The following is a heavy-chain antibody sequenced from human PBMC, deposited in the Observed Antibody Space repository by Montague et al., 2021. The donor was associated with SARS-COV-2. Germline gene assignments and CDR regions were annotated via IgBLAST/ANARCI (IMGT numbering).Heavy chain of an antibody. CDR2: IYWDDDK. V-gene: IGHV2-5*02. CDR3: THYRHSTGGT. Sequence: PALVKPTQTLTLTCTFSGFSLTTSGVSVNWICQPPGKALEWLALIYWDDDKRYSSSLGSRLTITKDTSKNQVVLTMTNMDPVDTATYFCTHYRHSTGGTWGQGALVTVSS. D-gene: IGHD3-16*01. CDR1: GFSLTTSGVS. J-gene: IGHJ5*02.